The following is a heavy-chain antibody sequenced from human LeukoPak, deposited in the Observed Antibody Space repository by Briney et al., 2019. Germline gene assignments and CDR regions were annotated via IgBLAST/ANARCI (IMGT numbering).Heavy chain of an antibody. Sequence: PGGSLRLSCAASGFTFSAYNIHWVRQAPGKGLEWVAFIRHDETSEYYIDSVKGRFTISRDNSKNTLYLQMNSLRPEDTAVYYCVKDYGSGTCALDYWGQGALVTVSS. CDR2: IRHDETSE. CDR1: GFTFSAYN. CDR3: VKDYGSGTCALDY. D-gene: IGHD3-10*01. J-gene: IGHJ4*02. V-gene: IGHV3-30*02.